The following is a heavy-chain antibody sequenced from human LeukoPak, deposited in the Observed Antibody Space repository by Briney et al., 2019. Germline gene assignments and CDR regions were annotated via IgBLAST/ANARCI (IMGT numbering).Heavy chain of an antibody. CDR2: ISGSGGST. J-gene: IGHJ6*03. CDR3: AKLSTSSSDYYYYMDV. D-gene: IGHD6-6*01. Sequence: GGSLRLSCAASGFTFSSYAMSWVRQAPGKGLEWVSAISGSGGSTYYADSVKGRFTISRDNSKNTLYLQMNSLRAEDTAVYYCAKLSTSSSDYYYYMDVWGKGTTVTVSS. V-gene: IGHV3-23*01. CDR1: GFTFSSYA.